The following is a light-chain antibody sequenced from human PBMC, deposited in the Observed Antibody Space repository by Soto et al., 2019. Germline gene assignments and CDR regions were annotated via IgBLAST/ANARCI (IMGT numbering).Light chain of an antibody. CDR2: EVS. Sequence: HSALTQPASVSGSPGQSIAISCTGTNSDVGGYNYVSWYQHHPGKAPKLMIYEVSNRPSGVSNRFSGSKSGNTASLTISGLQAEDEADYYCSSYTTSTTWVFGGGTKLTVL. CDR1: NSDVGGYNY. J-gene: IGLJ3*02. CDR3: SSYTTSTTWV. V-gene: IGLV2-14*01.